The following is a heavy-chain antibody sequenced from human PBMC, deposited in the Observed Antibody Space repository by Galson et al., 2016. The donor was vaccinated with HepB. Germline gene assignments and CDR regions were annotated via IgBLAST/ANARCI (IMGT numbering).Heavy chain of an antibody. V-gene: IGHV3-21*01. CDR1: GITLRGYA. CDR3: ASERLDSSGYSYPDAFEI. CDR2: ISRGGTYT. Sequence: SLRLSCAASGITLRGYAMNWVRQAPGKGLDWVSCISRGGTYTYYEDSVKGRFTVSRDNAKNSLYLQMNNLRAEDTALYYCASERLDSSGYSYPDAFEIWGLGTMVTVSS. D-gene: IGHD3-22*01. J-gene: IGHJ3*02.